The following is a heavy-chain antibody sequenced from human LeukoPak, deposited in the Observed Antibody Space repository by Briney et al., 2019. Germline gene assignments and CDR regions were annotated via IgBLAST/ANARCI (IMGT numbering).Heavy chain of an antibody. V-gene: IGHV3-43D*03. J-gene: IGHJ4*02. CDR1: GFIFDDYA. CDR3: EKDGKNYFDY. CDR2: ITWDGGST. Sequence: GSLRLSCAASGFIFDDYAMHWVRQAPGKGLAWVSLITWDGGSTYYGDSVKGRFTISRDNSKNSLSLQMNSLRAEDTALYYCEKDGKNYFDYWGQGTLVTVSS.